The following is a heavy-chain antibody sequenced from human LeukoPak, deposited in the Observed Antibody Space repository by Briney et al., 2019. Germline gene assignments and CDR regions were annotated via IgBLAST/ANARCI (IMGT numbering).Heavy chain of an antibody. Sequence: PSQTLSLTCAISGDSVSGNSVTWNWIRQFPSRGLEWLGRTYYRSTWYNDYAVSVRGRITVNPDTSKNQFSLHLNSVTPEDTAVYYCARRLTQYDCFDPWGQGILVTVSS. CDR1: GDSVSGNSVT. J-gene: IGHJ5*02. D-gene: IGHD2-2*01. CDR2: TYYRSTWYN. V-gene: IGHV6-1*01. CDR3: ARRLTQYDCFDP.